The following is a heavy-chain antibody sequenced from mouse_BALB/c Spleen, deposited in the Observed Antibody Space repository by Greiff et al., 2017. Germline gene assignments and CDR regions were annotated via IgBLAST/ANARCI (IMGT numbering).Heavy chain of an antibody. CDR3: ARGDYYAMDY. J-gene: IGHJ4*01. Sequence: EVHLVESGGGLVKPGGSLKLSCAASGFTFSSYAMSWVRQSPEKRLEWVAEISSGGSYTYYPDTVTGRFTISRDNAKNTLHLEMSSLRSEDTAMYYGARGDYYAMDYWGQGTSVTVSS. CDR2: ISSGGSYT. V-gene: IGHV5-9-4*01. CDR1: GFTFSSYA.